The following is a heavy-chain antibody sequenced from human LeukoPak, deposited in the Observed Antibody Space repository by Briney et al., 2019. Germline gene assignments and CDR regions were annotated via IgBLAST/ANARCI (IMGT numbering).Heavy chain of an antibody. CDR2: ISWNSGSI. D-gene: IGHD4-17*01. Sequence: PGGSLRLSCAASGFTFDDYAMHWVRQAPGKGLEWVSGISWNSGSIGYADSVKGRFTISRDNAKNSLYLQMNSLRAEDTAVYYCAKADYGDYVASFDYWGQGTLVTVSS. CDR1: GFTFDDYA. CDR3: AKADYGDYVASFDY. J-gene: IGHJ4*02. V-gene: IGHV3-9*01.